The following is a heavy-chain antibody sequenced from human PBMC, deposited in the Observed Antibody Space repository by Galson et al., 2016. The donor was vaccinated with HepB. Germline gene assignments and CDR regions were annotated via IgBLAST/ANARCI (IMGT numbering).Heavy chain of an antibody. CDR2: INPGNGNA. J-gene: IGHJ6*02. V-gene: IGHV1-3*01. CDR1: GYTFSRYP. D-gene: IGHD2-2*01. CDR3: ARDPRKIRYQLLEIYYYYYAMDV. Sequence: SVKVSCKASGYTFSRYPMHWVRQAPGQSLEWMGWINPGNGNAKYSQKFQGRVTITRDTSTSTAYMELRSLRSDDTAVYYCARDPRKIRYQLLEIYYYYYAMDVWGQGTTVTVSS.